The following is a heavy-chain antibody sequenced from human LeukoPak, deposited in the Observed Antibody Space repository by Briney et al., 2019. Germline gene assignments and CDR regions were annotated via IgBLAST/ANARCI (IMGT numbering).Heavy chain of an antibody. CDR1: GGTFSSYA. D-gene: IGHD3-10*01. CDR3: AGFGELSSPDY. Sequence: GASVKVSCKASGGTFSSYAISWVRQAPGQGLEWMGGTIPIFGTANYAQKFQGRVTITAEESTSTAYMELSSLRSEDTAVYYCAGFGELSSPDYWGQGTLVTVSS. J-gene: IGHJ4*02. V-gene: IGHV1-69*13. CDR2: TIPIFGTA.